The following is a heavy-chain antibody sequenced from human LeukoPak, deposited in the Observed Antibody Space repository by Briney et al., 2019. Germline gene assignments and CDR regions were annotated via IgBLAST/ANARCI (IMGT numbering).Heavy chain of an antibody. D-gene: IGHD3-22*01. CDR1: GFTFDDYA. CDR3: VKDAHASSSSTGGFDY. CDR2: ISWNSGSI. Sequence: PGGSLRLSCAASGFTFDDYAMHWVRQAPGKGLEWVSGISWNSGSIGYADSVKGRFTISRDNAQNSLYLQMNSLRAEDMALYYCVKDAHASSSSTGGFDYWGQGTLVTVSS. V-gene: IGHV3-9*03. J-gene: IGHJ4*02.